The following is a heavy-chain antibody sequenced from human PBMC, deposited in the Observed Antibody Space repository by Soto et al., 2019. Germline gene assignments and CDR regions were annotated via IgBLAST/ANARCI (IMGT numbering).Heavy chain of an antibody. CDR2: IYYSGST. Sequence: SETLSLTCTVSGGSISSSSYYWGWIRQPPGKGLEWIGSIYYSGSTYYNPSLKSRVTISVDTSKNQFSLKLSSVTAADTAVYYCARLTYGSGGRGAFDIWGQGTMVTVSS. CDR1: GGSISSSSYY. CDR3: ARLTYGSGGRGAFDI. J-gene: IGHJ3*02. D-gene: IGHD3-10*01. V-gene: IGHV4-39*01.